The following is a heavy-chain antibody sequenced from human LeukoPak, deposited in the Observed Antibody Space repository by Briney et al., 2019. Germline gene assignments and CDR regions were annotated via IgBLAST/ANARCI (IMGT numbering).Heavy chain of an antibody. CDR1: GGSISSYY. Sequence: PSETLSLTCTVSGGSISSYYWSWIRQPPGKGLEWIGYIYYSGSTNYNPSLKSRVTISVDTSKNQFSLKLSSVTAADTAVYYCARVSVNYDILTGYYSLDWFDPWGQGTLITVSS. CDR3: ARVSVNYDILTGYYSLDWFDP. V-gene: IGHV4-59*01. D-gene: IGHD3-9*01. CDR2: IYYSGST. J-gene: IGHJ5*02.